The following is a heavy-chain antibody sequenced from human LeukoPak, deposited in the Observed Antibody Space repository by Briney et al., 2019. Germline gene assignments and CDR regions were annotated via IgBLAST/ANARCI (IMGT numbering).Heavy chain of an antibody. D-gene: IGHD3-9*01. CDR1: GYTFTSYD. V-gene: IGHV1-8*01. Sequence: ASVKVSCKASGYTFTSYDINWVRQATGQGLEWMGWMNPNSGNTGYAQKFQGRVTMTRNTSISTAYMELSSLRSGDTAVYYCARVNDILTGRTYYYYYGMDVWGQGTTVTVSS. CDR3: ARVNDILTGRTYYYYYGMDV. J-gene: IGHJ6*02. CDR2: MNPNSGNT.